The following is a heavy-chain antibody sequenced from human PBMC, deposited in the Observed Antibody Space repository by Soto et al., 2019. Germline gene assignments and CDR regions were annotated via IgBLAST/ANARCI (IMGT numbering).Heavy chain of an antibody. CDR3: ARGGRGYSSAPRYYFDY. D-gene: IGHD5-18*01. J-gene: IGHJ4*02. CDR2: IIPIFATV. Sequence: QVQLVQSGSEVKKPGSSVKVSCKASGGSFSSNPISWVRQAPGQGLEWMAGIIPIFATVHYAQKFQGRVTITADKSTSTAYMELTSLRSEDTAVYFCARGGRGYSSAPRYYFDYWGQGTLVTVS. V-gene: IGHV1-69*06. CDR1: GGSFSSNP.